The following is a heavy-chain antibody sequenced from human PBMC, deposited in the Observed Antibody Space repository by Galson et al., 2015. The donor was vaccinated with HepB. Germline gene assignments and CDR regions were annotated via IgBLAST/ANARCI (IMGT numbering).Heavy chain of an antibody. CDR1: GLTFSSYG. D-gene: IGHD6-13*01. J-gene: IGHJ3*02. CDR2: IWYDGSNK. V-gene: IGHV3-33*01. Sequence: SLRLSCAASGLTFSSYGMHWVRQAPGKGLEWVAVIWYDGSNKNYADSVKGRFSIFRDYSKNTLYLQMNSLRAEDTAVYYCARERINIADEGSALDIWGQGTMVTVSS. CDR3: ARERINIADEGSALDI.